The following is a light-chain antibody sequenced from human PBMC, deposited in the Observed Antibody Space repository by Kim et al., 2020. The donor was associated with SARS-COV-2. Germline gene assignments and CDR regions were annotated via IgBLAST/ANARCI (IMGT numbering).Light chain of an antibody. CDR2: AAS. J-gene: IGKJ2*01. Sequence: SASVADRVTITFRASQGINNYLAWYQQKPAQVPLLLFHAASPLQSGVPSRFSGSASGTAFSLTISSLQPEDVATYSCQKYGSAPHTFGQGTKLEI. CDR1: QGINNY. CDR3: QKYGSAPHT. V-gene: IGKV1-27*01.